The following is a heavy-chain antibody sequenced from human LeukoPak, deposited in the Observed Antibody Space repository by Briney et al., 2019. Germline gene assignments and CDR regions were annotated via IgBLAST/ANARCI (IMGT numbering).Heavy chain of an antibody. CDR3: VLGGCSSTSCYEDYYYYMDV. J-gene: IGHJ6*03. Sequence: SETLSLTCTVSGYSISSGYYWGWIRQPPRKGLEWIGSIYHSGSTYYNPSLKSRVTISVDTSKNQFSLKLSSVTAADTAVYYCVLGGCSSTSCYEDYYYYMDVWGKGTTVTVSS. V-gene: IGHV4-38-2*02. D-gene: IGHD2-2*01. CDR1: GYSISSGYY. CDR2: IYHSGST.